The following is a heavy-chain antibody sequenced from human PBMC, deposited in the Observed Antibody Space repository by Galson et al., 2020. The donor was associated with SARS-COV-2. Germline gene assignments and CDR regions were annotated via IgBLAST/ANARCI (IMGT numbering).Heavy chain of an antibody. CDR2: ISYDGSNK. J-gene: IGHJ4*02. D-gene: IGHD6-19*01. CDR3: AISVAATLFSFDY. Sequence: QAGGSLRLSCAASGFTFSSYAMHWVRQAPGKGLEWVAVISYDGSNKYYADSVKGRFTISRDNSKNTLYLQMNSLRAEDTAVYYCAISVAATLFSFDYWGQGTLVTVSS. V-gene: IGHV3-30-3*01. CDR1: GFTFSSYA.